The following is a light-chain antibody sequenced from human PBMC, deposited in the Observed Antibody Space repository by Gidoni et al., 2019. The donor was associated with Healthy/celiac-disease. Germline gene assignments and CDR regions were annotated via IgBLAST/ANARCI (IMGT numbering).Light chain of an antibody. J-gene: IGLJ2*01. CDR1: NIGSKS. CDR2: DDS. Sequence: SYVLTQPPPVSVAPGKTARITWGGNNIGSKSVHWYQQNPGQAPVLVVYDDSDRPSGIPERFSGSNSGNTATLTISRVEAGDEADYYCQVWDSSSDHPGVVFGGGTKLTVL. V-gene: IGLV3-21*03. CDR3: QVWDSSSDHPGVV.